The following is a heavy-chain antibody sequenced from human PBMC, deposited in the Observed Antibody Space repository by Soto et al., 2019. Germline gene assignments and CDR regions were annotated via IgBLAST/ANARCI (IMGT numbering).Heavy chain of an antibody. D-gene: IGHD3-22*01. CDR3: ASLYYDSSGYPPFAY. CDR2: IIPILGIA. J-gene: IGHJ4*02. Sequence: QVQLVQSGAEVKKPGSSVKVSCKASGGTFSSYTISWVRQAPGQGLEWMGRIIPILGIANYAQKFQGRVTITADKSTSTAYMELSSVRSEDTAVYYCASLYYDSSGYPPFAYWGQGTLVTVSS. V-gene: IGHV1-69*02. CDR1: GGTFSSYT.